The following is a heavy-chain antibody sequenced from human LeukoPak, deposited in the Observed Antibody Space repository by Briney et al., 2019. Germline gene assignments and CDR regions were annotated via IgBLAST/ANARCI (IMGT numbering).Heavy chain of an antibody. V-gene: IGHV3-30*02. CDR2: IQYDGSEK. J-gene: IGHJ4*02. CDR3: VKDEARWLHHGFDY. D-gene: IGHD5-24*01. CDR1: GFTFSSYG. Sequence: GGSLRLSCAVSGFTFSSYGMHWVRQAPGKGLEGVAFIQYDGSEKYYADSVKGRFTISRDNSKNTLYLQMNSPRTEDTAVYYCVKDEARWLHHGFDYWGQGTLVTVSS.